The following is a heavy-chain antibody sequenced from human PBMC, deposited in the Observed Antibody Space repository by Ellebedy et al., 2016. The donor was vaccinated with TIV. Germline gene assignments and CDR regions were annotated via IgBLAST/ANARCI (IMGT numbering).Heavy chain of an antibody. J-gene: IGHJ4*02. Sequence: MPSETLSLTCAVSGGFISNYSWTWIRQSPETGLEWIGYIYHSGSNGSNPSLKSRVTISVDTPKNQFSLKLNSVTAADTAVYYCARGAPFPYYFDSWGQGLLVTVSS. V-gene: IGHV4-59*01. CDR3: ARGAPFPYYFDS. CDR1: GGFISNYS. CDR2: IYHSGSN.